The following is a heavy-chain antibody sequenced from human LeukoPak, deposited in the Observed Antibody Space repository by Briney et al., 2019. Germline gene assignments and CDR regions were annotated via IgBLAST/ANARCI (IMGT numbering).Heavy chain of an antibody. CDR1: GFTFTNYN. J-gene: IGHJ4*02. Sequence: GGSLRLSCAASGFTFTNYNFYWVRQAPGRGLEWVSSISSTSSYIYYADSMKGRFTISRDNAKNSLYLQMNSLRAEDTAVYYCAKDMEAVAGLFDYWGQGTLVTVSS. CDR3: AKDMEAVAGLFDY. CDR2: ISSTSSYI. D-gene: IGHD6-19*01. V-gene: IGHV3-21*04.